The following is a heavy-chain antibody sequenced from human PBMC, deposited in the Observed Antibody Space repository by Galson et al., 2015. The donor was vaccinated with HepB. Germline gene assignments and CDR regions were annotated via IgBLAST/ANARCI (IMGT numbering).Heavy chain of an antibody. CDR2: ISAYNGNT. V-gene: IGHV1-18*04. CDR3: ARDRYSGYPGYSSGWNDY. Sequence: SVKVSCKASGYTFTSYGISWVRQAPGQGLEWMGWISAYNGNTNYAQKLQGRVTMTTDTSTSTAYMELRSLRSDDTAVYYCARDRYSGYPGYSSGWNDYWGQGTLVTVSS. J-gene: IGHJ4*02. CDR1: GYTFTSYG. D-gene: IGHD6-19*01.